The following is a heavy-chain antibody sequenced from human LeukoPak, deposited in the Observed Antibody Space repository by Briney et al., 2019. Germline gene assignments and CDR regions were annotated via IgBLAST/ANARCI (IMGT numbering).Heavy chain of an antibody. J-gene: IGHJ4*02. CDR2: IYYSGST. Sequence: PSETLSLTCTVSGGSLRSRSYYWGWIRQPPGKGLEWIGTIYYSGSTYYNPSLKSRVTISVDTSKNQFSLRLSSVTAADTALYYCARHGISGGKFAENDYWGQGTLVTVSS. D-gene: IGHD1-26*01. V-gene: IGHV4-39*01. CDR1: GGSLRSRSYY. CDR3: ARHGISGGKFAENDY.